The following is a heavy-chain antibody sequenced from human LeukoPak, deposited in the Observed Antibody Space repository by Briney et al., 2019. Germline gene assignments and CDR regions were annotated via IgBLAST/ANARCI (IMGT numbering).Heavy chain of an antibody. D-gene: IGHD3-22*01. J-gene: IGHJ4*02. CDR2: IYSGGST. CDR1: GFTVSSNY. Sequence: PGGSLRLSCAASGFTVSSNYMSWVRQAPGKGLEWVSVIYSGGSTYYADSVKGRFTISRDNSKNTLYLQMNSLRAEDTAVYYCARGPYYYDSSGYHDWGQGTLVTVSS. CDR3: ARGPYYYDSSGYHD. V-gene: IGHV3-66*01.